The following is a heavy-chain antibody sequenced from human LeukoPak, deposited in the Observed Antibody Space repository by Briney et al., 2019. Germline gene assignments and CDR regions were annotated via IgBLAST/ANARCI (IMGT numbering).Heavy chain of an antibody. CDR3: AKGYCSSTSCYVFDY. D-gene: IGHD2-2*01. V-gene: IGHV3-23*01. CDR1: GFTFSSYA. CDR2: ISGSGGST. Sequence: PGGSLRLSCAASGFTFSSYAMSWVRQAPGKGLEWVSAISGSGGSTYCADSVKGRFTISRDNSKNTLYLQMNSLRAEDTAVYYCAKGYCSSTSCYVFDYWGQGTLVTVSS. J-gene: IGHJ4*02.